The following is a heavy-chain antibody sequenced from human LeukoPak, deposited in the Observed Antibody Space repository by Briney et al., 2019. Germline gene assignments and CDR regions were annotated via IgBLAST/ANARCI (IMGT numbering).Heavy chain of an antibody. Sequence: PSETLSLTCTVSGGSISSFFWSWIRQPPGKGLEWIGYVHSSGITKYNPSLKSRLIISVDMSTNQFSLKLRSVSVADTAVYYCARLAPGNYDILTGDPKVVFDYWGQGALVTLSS. V-gene: IGHV4-59*01. CDR1: GGSISSFF. D-gene: IGHD3-9*01. J-gene: IGHJ4*02. CDR3: ARLAPGNYDILTGDPKVVFDY. CDR2: VHSSGIT.